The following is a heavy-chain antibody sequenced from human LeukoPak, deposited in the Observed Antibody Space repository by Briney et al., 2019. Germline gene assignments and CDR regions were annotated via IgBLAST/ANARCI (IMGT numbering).Heavy chain of an antibody. Sequence: GRSLRLYCAASGFTFSSYGMHWVRQAPGKGLEWVAVIWYGGSNKYYADSVKGRFTISRANSKNKLYLQMNSLRAEDTAVYYSAKGSDSSGYYDDYWGQGTLVTVSS. CDR3: AKGSDSSGYYDDY. D-gene: IGHD3-22*01. CDR1: GFTFSSYG. J-gene: IGHJ4*02. CDR2: IWYGGSNK. V-gene: IGHV3-33*06.